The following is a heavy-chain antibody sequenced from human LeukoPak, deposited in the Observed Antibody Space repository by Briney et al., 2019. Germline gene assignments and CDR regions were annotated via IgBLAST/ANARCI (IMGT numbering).Heavy chain of an antibody. D-gene: IGHD3-16*01. Sequence: GRSLRLSCAASGFTFSNYAMHWVRQAPGKGLEWVALISYDGSVEKNAASVKGRFTISRDNSKNTLYLQMNSLRTEDTAVYYCARVNVCPRCHFDYWGQGTLVTVSS. CDR1: GFTFSNYA. CDR3: ARVNVCPRCHFDY. J-gene: IGHJ4*02. CDR2: ISYDGSVE. V-gene: IGHV3-30*04.